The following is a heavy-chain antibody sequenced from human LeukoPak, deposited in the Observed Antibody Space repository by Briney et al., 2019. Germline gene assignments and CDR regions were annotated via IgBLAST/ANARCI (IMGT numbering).Heavy chain of an antibody. Sequence: SETLSLTCTVSGVSISNHYSSWIRQPPGKGLERIGYIYYTGNTNYNPSLKSRVTISEDTSKNQVSLELSSVTAADTAVYYCVRHSRVVAFDYWGQGNLVTVSS. CDR1: GVSISNHY. CDR2: IYYTGNT. D-gene: IGHD2-15*01. V-gene: IGHV4-59*08. CDR3: VRHSRVVAFDY. J-gene: IGHJ4*02.